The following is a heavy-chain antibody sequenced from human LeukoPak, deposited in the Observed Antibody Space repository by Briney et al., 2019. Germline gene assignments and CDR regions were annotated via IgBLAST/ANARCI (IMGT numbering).Heavy chain of an antibody. D-gene: IGHD6-19*01. V-gene: IGHV1-2*02. CDR1: GYTFTGYY. J-gene: IGHJ4*02. CDR3: ARDHSSGWRY. CDR2: INPNSGGT. Sequence: ASVKVSCKASGYTFTGYYMHWVRQAPGQGLEWMGWINPNSGGTNYAQKFQGRATMTRDTSISTAYMELSRLRSDDTAVYYCARDHSSGWRYWGQGTLVTVSS.